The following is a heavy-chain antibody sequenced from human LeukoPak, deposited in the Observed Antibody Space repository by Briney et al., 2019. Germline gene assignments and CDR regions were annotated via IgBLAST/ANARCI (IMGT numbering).Heavy chain of an antibody. CDR3: ATYSTGFDI. CDR1: GGSFSDYY. CDR2: INHRGST. D-gene: IGHD6-19*01. Sequence: PSETLSLTCAVYGGSFSDYYWTWIRQPPGKGLEWIGEINHRGSTHYNPSLKSRVTISVDTPKKQFSLKLSSVTAADTAVYYCATYSTGFDIWGQGTVVTVSS. J-gene: IGHJ3*02. V-gene: IGHV4-34*01.